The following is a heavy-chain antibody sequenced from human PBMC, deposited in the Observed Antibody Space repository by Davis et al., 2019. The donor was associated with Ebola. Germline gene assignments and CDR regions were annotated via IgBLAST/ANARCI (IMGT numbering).Heavy chain of an antibody. J-gene: IGHJ3*02. CDR3: ASLPDI. CDR2: INTNTGNP. Sequence: ASVKVSCKASGYIFTTYGMHWLRQAPGQGLEWMGWINTNTGNPTYAEGFTGRFVFSLDTSVSTAYLQISSLKTEDTAVYYCASLPDIWGQGTMVTVSS. V-gene: IGHV7-4-1*02. CDR1: GYIFTTYG.